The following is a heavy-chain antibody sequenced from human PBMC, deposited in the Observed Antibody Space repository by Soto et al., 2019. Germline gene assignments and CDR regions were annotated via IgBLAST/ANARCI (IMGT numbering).Heavy chain of an antibody. D-gene: IGHD4-4*01. V-gene: IGHV3-48*01. Sequence: GGSLRLSCAASGFSLTSYSMNWVRQVPGKGLEWLSYISSGSSTIYYAESVKGRFTISRDNARNSLYLQMNRLRAEDTAMFYYARSYSRSSGRDGFDIWGQGTMVTVSS. CDR1: GFSLTSYS. J-gene: IGHJ3*02. CDR2: ISSGSSTI. CDR3: ARSYSRSSGRDGFDI.